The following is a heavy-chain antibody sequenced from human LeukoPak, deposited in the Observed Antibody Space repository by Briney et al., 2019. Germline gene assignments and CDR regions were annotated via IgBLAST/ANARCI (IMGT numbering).Heavy chain of an antibody. CDR2: ISSSSSYI. Sequence: GGSLRLSCAASGFTFSGYSMNWVRQAPGKGLEWVSSISSSSSYIYYADSVKGRFTISRDNAKNSLYLQMNSLRAEDTAVYYCASHSGYDIQKRDYWGQGTLVTVSS. D-gene: IGHD5-12*01. J-gene: IGHJ4*02. CDR1: GFTFSGYS. CDR3: ASHSGYDIQKRDY. V-gene: IGHV3-21*01.